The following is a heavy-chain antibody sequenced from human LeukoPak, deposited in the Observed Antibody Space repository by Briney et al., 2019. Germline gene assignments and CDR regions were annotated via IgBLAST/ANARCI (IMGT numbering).Heavy chain of an antibody. CDR3: ARDFPGSEGGGTWVDP. CDR1: GGSISSGDYY. CDR2: IYYSGST. V-gene: IGHV4-30-4*01. J-gene: IGHJ5*02. D-gene: IGHD1-7*01. Sequence: SETLSLTCTVSGGSISSGDYYWSWIRQPPGKGLEWIGYIYYSGSTYYNPSLKSRVTISVDTSKNQFSLKLSSVTAADTAVYYCARDFPGSEGGGTWVDPWGQGTLVTVSS.